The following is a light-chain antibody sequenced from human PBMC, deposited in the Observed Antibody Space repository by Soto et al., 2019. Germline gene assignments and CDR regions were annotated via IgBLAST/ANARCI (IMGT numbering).Light chain of an antibody. J-gene: IGKJ5*01. Sequence: DIQMTQSPSSLFASVGDRCTSTFQATQDINIYLNWYQQKPGKAPNLLIYDASNLEIGVPSRFSGSGSGTHFTFTISSLQTEDIGTYYCQQYDILPITFGRGTRLEIK. CDR3: QQYDILPIT. CDR2: DAS. V-gene: IGKV1-33*01. CDR1: QDINIY.